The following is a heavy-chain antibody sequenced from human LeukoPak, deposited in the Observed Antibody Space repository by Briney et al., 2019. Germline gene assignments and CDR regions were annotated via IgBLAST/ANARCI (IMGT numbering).Heavy chain of an antibody. Sequence: GRSLRLSCAASGFNFRDYYMSWIRQAPGKGLEWVSYISSDGTYTNYADSVEGRFTISRDNAKNSLQLQMNSLRVDDTAVYYCARTTMAGRGRFDFWGQGTLVTVSS. J-gene: IGHJ4*02. V-gene: IGHV3-11*06. CDR3: ARTTMAGRGRFDF. CDR1: GFNFRDYY. D-gene: IGHD6-19*01. CDR2: ISSDGTYT.